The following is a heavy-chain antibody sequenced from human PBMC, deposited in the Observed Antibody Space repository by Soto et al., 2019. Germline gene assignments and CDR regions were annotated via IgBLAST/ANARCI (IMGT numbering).Heavy chain of an antibody. CDR2: IYHSGST. CDR1: GGSISSGGYS. D-gene: IGHD1-26*01. CDR3: ARGSGSYYPRFAY. J-gene: IGHJ4*02. Sequence: QLQLQESGSGLVKPSQTLSLTCAVSGGSISSGGYSWSWIRQPPGKGLEWIGYIYHSGSTYYNPSLRSRVTIAVDRSNTQFSLRLSSVTAADTAVYYCARGSGSYYPRFAYWGQGTLVTVSS. V-gene: IGHV4-30-2*01.